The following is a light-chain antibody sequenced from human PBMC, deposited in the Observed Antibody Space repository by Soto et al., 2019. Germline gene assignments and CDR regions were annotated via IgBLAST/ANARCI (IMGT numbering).Light chain of an antibody. CDR3: QQYNKWPRT. V-gene: IGKV3-15*01. J-gene: IGKJ1*01. Sequence: IVMTHSPSTLSVSPGERATLSCRASQSVSSNLAWYQQKPGQAPRLLIYGASTRATGIPARFSGSGSGTEFTLTMSSLQSEDFAVYYCQQYNKWPRTFGQGTKVDIK. CDR1: QSVSSN. CDR2: GAS.